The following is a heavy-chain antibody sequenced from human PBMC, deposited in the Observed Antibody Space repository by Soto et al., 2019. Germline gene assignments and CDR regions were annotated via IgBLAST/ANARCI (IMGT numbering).Heavy chain of an antibody. CDR2: ISPMFGAA. D-gene: IGHD3-10*01. V-gene: IGHV1-69*19. CDR3: AREVQVHTPAFVY. CDR1: GGTFNTYA. J-gene: IGHJ4*02. Sequence: QVQLVQSGAEMKKPGSSVKVSCQSSGGTFNTYAMNWVRQAPGQGPEWMGDISPMFGAANYAPKFQYRVPITAYESTGTSYMQLSSLTSEDTALYFCAREVQVHTPAFVYWGQGTLVTVSS.